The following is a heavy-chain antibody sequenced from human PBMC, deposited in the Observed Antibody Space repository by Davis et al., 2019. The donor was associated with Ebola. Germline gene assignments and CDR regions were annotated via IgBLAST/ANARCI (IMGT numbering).Heavy chain of an antibody. Sequence: PGGSLRLSCAASGFTFTSYAMTWVRQAPGKGLEWVSSISGSGGSTYYADSAEGRFTISRDNSKNTLYLQMNSLRAEDTAVYYCAKGVIAAAPNDYWGQGTLVTVSS. V-gene: IGHV3-23*01. CDR1: GFTFTSYA. CDR2: ISGSGGST. J-gene: IGHJ4*02. D-gene: IGHD6-13*01. CDR3: AKGVIAAAPNDY.